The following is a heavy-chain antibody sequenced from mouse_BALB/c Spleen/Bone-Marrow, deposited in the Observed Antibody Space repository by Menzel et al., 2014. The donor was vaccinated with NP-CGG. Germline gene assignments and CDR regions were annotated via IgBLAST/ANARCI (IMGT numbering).Heavy chain of an antibody. J-gene: IGHJ4*01. D-gene: IGHD2-3*01. CDR2: IAPGTGTT. V-gene: IGHV1S41*01. CDR1: GYTFTNFW. Sequence: DLAKPGASMKLSCKASGYTFTNFWINWIKQRPGQGLEWIGRIAPGTGTTYYNEMFKGKATLTVDTSSSTAYIQLSSLSSEDSAVYFCARYDYVMDYWGQGTSVTVSS. CDR3: ARYDYVMDY.